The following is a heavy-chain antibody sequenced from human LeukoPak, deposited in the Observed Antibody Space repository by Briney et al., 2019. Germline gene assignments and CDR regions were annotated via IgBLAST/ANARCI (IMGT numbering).Heavy chain of an antibody. CDR3: ARITGSSWAYDC. J-gene: IGHJ4*02. D-gene: IGHD6-13*01. CDR2: TYASGST. V-gene: IGHV4-4*07. Sequence: SETLSLTCTVSGGSISSYYWSWIRQPAGKGLEWIGRTYASGSTNHNPSLKSRVTISVDTSKNQFSLQLSSVTAADTAVYYCARITGSSWAYDCWGQGTLVTVSS. CDR1: GGSISSYY.